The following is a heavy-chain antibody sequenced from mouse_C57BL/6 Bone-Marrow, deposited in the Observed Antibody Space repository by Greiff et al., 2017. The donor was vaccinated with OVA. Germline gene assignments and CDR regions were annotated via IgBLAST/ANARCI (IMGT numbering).Heavy chain of an antibody. V-gene: IGHV1-81*01. Sequence: VQLQQSGAELARPGASVKLSCKASGYTFTSYGISWVKQSTGQGLEWIGEIYPRSGNTYYNEKFKGKATLTADKFSSTAYMELRSLTSEDSAVYFCARGTSYYGSSYVRIDYWGQGTTLTVSS. CDR2: IYPRSGNT. CDR1: GYTFTSYG. D-gene: IGHD1-1*01. J-gene: IGHJ2*01. CDR3: ARGTSYYGSSYVRIDY.